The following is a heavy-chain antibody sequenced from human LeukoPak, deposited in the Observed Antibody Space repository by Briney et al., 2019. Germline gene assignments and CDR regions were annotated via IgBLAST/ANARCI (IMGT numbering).Heavy chain of an antibody. Sequence: GRSLRLSCVVSGFNSEDHAMHWVRQAPGKGLEWVSGIYWSSSGTGYADSVKGRFTISRDNSKNTLYLQMNSLRAEDTAVYYCAKDLGDIVVVPAAMFDYWGQGTLVTVSS. CDR3: AKDLGDIVVVPAAMFDY. D-gene: IGHD2-2*01. J-gene: IGHJ4*02. V-gene: IGHV3-9*02. CDR1: GFNSEDHA. CDR2: IYWSSSGT.